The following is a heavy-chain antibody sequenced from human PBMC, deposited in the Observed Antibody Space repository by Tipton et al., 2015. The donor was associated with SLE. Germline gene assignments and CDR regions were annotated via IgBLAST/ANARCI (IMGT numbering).Heavy chain of an antibody. CDR2: ISSFSSYT. V-gene: IGHV3-11*06. J-gene: IGHJ4*02. CDR1: GFTFSDYY. Sequence: SLRLSCAASGFTFSDYYISWIRQAPGKGLEWVSYISSFSSYTSYADSVKGRFTISRDNSKNTLYLQMNSLRAEDTAVYYCAKEGDSGSSWFFDYWGQGTLVTVSS. CDR3: AKEGDSGSSWFFDY. D-gene: IGHD6-13*01.